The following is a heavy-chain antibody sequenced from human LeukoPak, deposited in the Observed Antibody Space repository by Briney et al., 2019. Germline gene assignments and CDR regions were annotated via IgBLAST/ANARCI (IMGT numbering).Heavy chain of an antibody. CDR1: GFTFSSYA. Sequence: QSGGSLRLSCAASGFTFSSYAMSWVRQAPGKGLEWVSAISGSGGSTYYADSVKGRFTISRDNSKNTLYLQMNSLRAEDTAVYYCAKDSQFVVGAGVPFDYWGQGTLVTVSS. V-gene: IGHV3-23*01. CDR3: AKDSQFVVGAGVPFDY. D-gene: IGHD1-26*01. CDR2: ISGSGGST. J-gene: IGHJ4*02.